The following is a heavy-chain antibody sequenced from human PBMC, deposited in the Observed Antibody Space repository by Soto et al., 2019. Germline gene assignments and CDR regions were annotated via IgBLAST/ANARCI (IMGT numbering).Heavy chain of an antibody. CDR1: GDSISDTRYY. Sequence: SETLSLTCSVLGDSISDTRYYWGWIRQSPEKGLEWIGSISHDGHAYYNPSLKSRVTLFADTSRNQFSLKMKSVTVADTALYFCARQVYSDYLGGNWFDPWGQGALVTVSS. CDR3: ARQVYSDYLGGNWFDP. J-gene: IGHJ5*02. D-gene: IGHD4-17*01. CDR2: ISHDGHA. V-gene: IGHV4-39*01.